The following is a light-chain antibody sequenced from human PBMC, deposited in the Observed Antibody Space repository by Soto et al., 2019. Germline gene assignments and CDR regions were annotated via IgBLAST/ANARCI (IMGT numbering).Light chain of an antibody. J-gene: IGKJ1*01. Sequence: DIQMTQSPSTLSASVGDRVTITCRASQTIHTWLAWYQQKPGQAPKLLIHMASTLQSGVPSRFSGSGSGTEFTLAISSLQPDDSSAYYGQQYYTYSRKFGQGTNVEVK. V-gene: IGKV1-5*03. CDR2: MAS. CDR3: QQYYTYSRK. CDR1: QTIHTW.